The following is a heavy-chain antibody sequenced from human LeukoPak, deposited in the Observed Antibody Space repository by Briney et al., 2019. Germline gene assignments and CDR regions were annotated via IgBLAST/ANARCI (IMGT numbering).Heavy chain of an antibody. V-gene: IGHV1-2*06. Sequence: ASVKASCKASEYTFTGYYMHWVRQAPGQGLEWMGRINPNSGGTNYAQKFQGRVTMTRDTSISTAYMELSRLRSDDTAVYYCARGREYYDSSGYQDYWGQGTLVTVSS. CDR2: INPNSGGT. CDR1: EYTFTGYY. CDR3: ARGREYYDSSGYQDY. D-gene: IGHD3-22*01. J-gene: IGHJ4*02.